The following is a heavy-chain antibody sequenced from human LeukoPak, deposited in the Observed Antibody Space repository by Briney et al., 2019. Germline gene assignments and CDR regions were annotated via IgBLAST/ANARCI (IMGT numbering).Heavy chain of an antibody. CDR3: ARGGAVAGNDYFDY. V-gene: IGHV3-30*03. J-gene: IGHJ4*02. Sequence: GGSLRLSCAASGFTFRSYGMHWVRQAPGKGLEWVAVISYDTNIKSYADSVKGRFTISRDNSKNTLYLQMNSLRAEDTAVYYCARGGAVAGNDYFDYWGQGTLVTVSS. CDR1: GFTFRSYG. CDR2: ISYDTNIK. D-gene: IGHD6-19*01.